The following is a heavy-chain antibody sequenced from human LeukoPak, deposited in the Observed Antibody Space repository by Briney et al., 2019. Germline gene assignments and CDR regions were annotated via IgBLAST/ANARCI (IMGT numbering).Heavy chain of an antibody. CDR3: ARCLDKDLVSGDFDY. Sequence: ASVRASCMASGYTFTNYGISWVRQAPGQGLEWMGWISTYNGDTNYAQKLQGRVTMTTDTSTSTAYMELRSLRSDDTAVYYCARCLDKDLVSGDFDYWSQGNPVTVSS. CDR2: ISTYNGDT. CDR1: GYTFTNYG. V-gene: IGHV1-18*01. D-gene: IGHD5-18*01. J-gene: IGHJ4*02.